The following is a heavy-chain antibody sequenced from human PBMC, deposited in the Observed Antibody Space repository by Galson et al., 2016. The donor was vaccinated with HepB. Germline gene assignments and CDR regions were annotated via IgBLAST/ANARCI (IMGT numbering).Heavy chain of an antibody. CDR1: GFTFTSYW. V-gene: IGHV3-74*01. CDR2: INSDGSST. CDR3: ARVGVIPYYYYGMDV. Sequence: SLRLSCAASGFTFTSYWIHWVRQVPGEGLVWVSRINSDGSSTHYADSVKGRFTISRDNAKNTAYLQMNSLRVEDTAVYYCARVGVIPYYYYGMDVWGQGTMVIVSS. J-gene: IGHJ6*01. D-gene: IGHD3-10*01.